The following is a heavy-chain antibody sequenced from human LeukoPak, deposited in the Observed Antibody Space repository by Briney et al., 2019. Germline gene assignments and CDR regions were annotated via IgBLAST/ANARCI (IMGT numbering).Heavy chain of an antibody. Sequence: GGSLRLSCAASGFTFSSYSMNWVRQAPGKGLEWVSSISSSSSYIYYADSVKGRFTISRDNAKNSLYLQMNSLRAEDTAVYYCARDSRSILIYDYWGQGTLVTVSS. CDR3: ARDSRSILIYDY. CDR2: ISSSSSYI. D-gene: IGHD3/OR15-3a*01. CDR1: GFTFSSYS. V-gene: IGHV3-21*01. J-gene: IGHJ4*02.